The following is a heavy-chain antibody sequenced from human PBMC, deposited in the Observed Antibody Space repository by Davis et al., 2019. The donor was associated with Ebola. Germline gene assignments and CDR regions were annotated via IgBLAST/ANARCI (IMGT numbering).Heavy chain of an antibody. CDR3: ARSGLSFGVVKYHYGMDV. J-gene: IGHJ6*04. CDR2: ISGSGGTT. D-gene: IGHD3-3*01. Sequence: GGSLRLSCAAPGFTFSSYAMTWVRQAPGKGLEWVSAISGSGGTTYYAGSVKGRFTVSRDNSKKTMYLQMNSLRAEDTAVYYCARSGLSFGVVKYHYGMDVWGKGTTVTVSS. CDR1: GFTFSSYA. V-gene: IGHV3-23*01.